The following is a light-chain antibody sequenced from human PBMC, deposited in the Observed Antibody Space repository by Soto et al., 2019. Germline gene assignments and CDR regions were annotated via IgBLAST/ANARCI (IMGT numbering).Light chain of an antibody. CDR2: WAS. V-gene: IGKV4-1*01. CDR1: QSVLYSSNNKNY. Sequence: DIVMTQSPDSLAXSLGERATIXXXXSQSVLYSSNNKNYLAWYQQKPGQPPKLLIYWASTRESGVPDRFSGSGSGTDFTLTISSLQAEDVAVYYCQQYYSTPLTFGGGTKVEIK. CDR3: QQYYSTPLT. J-gene: IGKJ4*01.